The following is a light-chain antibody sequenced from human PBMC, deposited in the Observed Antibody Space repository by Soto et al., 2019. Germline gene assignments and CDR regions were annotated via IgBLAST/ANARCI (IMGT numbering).Light chain of an antibody. CDR3: QSYDSSLSGSV. J-gene: IGLJ3*02. CDR2: GNS. CDR1: SSNIGAGYD. V-gene: IGLV1-40*01. Sequence: QSVLTQPTSVSVAPGQRVTISCTGSSSNIGAGYDVHWYQQLPGTAPKLLIYGNSNRPSGVPDRFSGSKSGTSASLAITGLQAEDEADYYCQSYDSSLSGSVFGGGTKLTVL.